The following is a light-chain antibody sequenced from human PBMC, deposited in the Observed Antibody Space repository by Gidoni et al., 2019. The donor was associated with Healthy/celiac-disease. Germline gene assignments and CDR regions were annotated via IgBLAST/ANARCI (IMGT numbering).Light chain of an antibody. J-gene: IGKJ2*03. CDR3: MRGTNWTTRYS. CDR1: QSLVYSDGNTY. CDR2: KVS. V-gene: IGKV2-30*01. Sequence: DVRMTQSPLSLPVTLGQPASIPCRSSQSLVYSDGNTYLNWFQQRQGQSPRRLIYKVSNRDSGVRDRFRGSGSGTGFTLKISMVEVEDVEVYYCMRGTNWTTRYSFGQGTKLEIK.